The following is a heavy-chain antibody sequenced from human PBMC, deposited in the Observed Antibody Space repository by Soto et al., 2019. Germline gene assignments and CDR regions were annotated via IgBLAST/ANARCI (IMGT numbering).Heavy chain of an antibody. D-gene: IGHD6-19*01. CDR1: GGSFRTYA. V-gene: IGHV1-69*13. CDR3: ARPKGSYSSGYYYFDY. CDR2: IIPLFGTA. J-gene: IGHJ4*02. Sequence: GTSVKLSCETCGGSFRTYAIYWVRQAPRQGLEWMGAIIPLFGTADYAQKFQGRVTITADESTSTAYMELSSLRSEDTAVYYCARPKGSYSSGYYYFDYWGQGTLVTVSS.